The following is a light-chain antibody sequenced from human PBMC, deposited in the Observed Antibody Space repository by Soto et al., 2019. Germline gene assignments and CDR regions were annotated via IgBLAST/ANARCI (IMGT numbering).Light chain of an antibody. CDR2: EVY. CDR1: SSDVGAYNY. Sequence: QSVLTQPASVSGSPGQSITISCTGTSSDVGAYNYVSWYQQHPGKAPKLMIYEVYNRPSGVSIRFSGSKSGNTASLTISGLQAEDEADYYCSSDTSSSALYVFGTGTKVTVL. V-gene: IGLV2-14*01. CDR3: SSDTSSSALYV. J-gene: IGLJ1*01.